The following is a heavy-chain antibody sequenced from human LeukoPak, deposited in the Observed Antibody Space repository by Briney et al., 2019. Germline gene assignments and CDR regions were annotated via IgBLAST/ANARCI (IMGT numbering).Heavy chain of an antibody. D-gene: IGHD6-19*01. CDR2: ISGYNDDT. Sequence: GASVKVSCKASRYTFTSYGISWVRQAPGQGLEWIGWISGYNDDTKNAQKFQGRVTMTEDTSTDTAYMELSSLRSEDTAVYYCATFRGFDSGWTSWGFDYWGQGTLVTVSS. CDR1: RYTFTSYG. V-gene: IGHV1-18*01. J-gene: IGHJ4*02. CDR3: ATFRGFDSGWTSWGFDY.